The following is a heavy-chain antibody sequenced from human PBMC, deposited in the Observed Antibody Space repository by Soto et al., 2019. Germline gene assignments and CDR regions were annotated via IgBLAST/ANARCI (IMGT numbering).Heavy chain of an antibody. V-gene: IGHV1-2*04. J-gene: IGHJ6*02. CDR3: AREAVAGYRYYYYYYGMDV. CDR1: GYSFTGYY. Sequence: ASVKVSCKASGYSFTGYYMDWVRKATGQGLEWMGWINPNSGGTNYAQKFQGWVTMTRDTSISTAYMELSRLRSDDTAVYYCAREAVAGYRYYYYYYGMDVWGQGTTVTVSS. CDR2: INPNSGGT. D-gene: IGHD6-19*01.